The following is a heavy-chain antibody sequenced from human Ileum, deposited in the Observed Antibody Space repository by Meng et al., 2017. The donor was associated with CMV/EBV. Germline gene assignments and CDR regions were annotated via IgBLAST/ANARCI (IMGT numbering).Heavy chain of an antibody. V-gene: IGHV4-39*01. CDR3: ARPKYSGYGDAFDV. CDR2: VYYSGTT. Sequence: SETLSPTCTVPGGSISSSDYYWGWIRQPPGKGLEWIGSVYYSGTTFHNPSLKNRVTISVDTSKNQFSLKLSSVTAADTAVYYCARPKYSGYGDAFDVWGQGTMVTVSS. CDR1: GGSISSSDYY. D-gene: IGHD5-12*01. J-gene: IGHJ3*01.